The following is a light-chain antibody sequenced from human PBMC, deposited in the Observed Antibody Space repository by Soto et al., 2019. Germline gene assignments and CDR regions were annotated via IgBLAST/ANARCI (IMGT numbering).Light chain of an antibody. CDR1: QGIKDY. J-gene: IGKJ1*01. Sequence: EIVMTQSPATLSVSPGERATLSCRASQGIKDYLAWFQQKPGQAPRLLIYGDSIRASGIPGRFSGTGSGTEFTLTISSLQSEDSAVYYCQQYNHWWTFGQGTKVDIK. CDR3: QQYNHWWT. CDR2: GDS. V-gene: IGKV3-15*01.